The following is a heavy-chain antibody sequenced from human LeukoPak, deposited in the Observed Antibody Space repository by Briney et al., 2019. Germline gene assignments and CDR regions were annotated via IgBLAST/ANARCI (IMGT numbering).Heavy chain of an antibody. J-gene: IGHJ6*03. V-gene: IGHV3-48*01. CDR2: ISSSSSTI. Sequence: PGGSLRLSCAASGFTFSSYSMNWVRQAPGKGLEWVSYISSSSSTIYYADSVKGRFTISRDNAKNSLYLQMNSLRAEDTAVYYCARDYYDGSGYFYYYMDVWGKGTTVTVSS. D-gene: IGHD3-22*01. CDR3: ARDYYDGSGYFYYYMDV. CDR1: GFTFSSYS.